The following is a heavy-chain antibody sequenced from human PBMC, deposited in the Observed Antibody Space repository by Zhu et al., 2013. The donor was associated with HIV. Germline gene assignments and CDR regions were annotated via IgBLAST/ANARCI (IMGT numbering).Heavy chain of an antibody. CDR2: IIPALAST. D-gene: IGHD2-15*01. CDR1: GGTFSSYA. Sequence: QVQLVQSGAEVKKPGSSVKVSCKASGGTFSSYAISWVRQAPGQGLEWMGGIIPALASTKYGRNFQGRVSFTADTSQNTVYMELTNLKPDDTAVFYCARGGGHVVVAVGTFDVWGQGTSVTVSP. V-gene: IGHV1-69*06. J-gene: IGHJ3*01. CDR3: ARGGGHVVVAVGTFDV.